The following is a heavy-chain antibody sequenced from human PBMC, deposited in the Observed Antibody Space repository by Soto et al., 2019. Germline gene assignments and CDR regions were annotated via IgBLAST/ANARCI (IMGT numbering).Heavy chain of an antibody. CDR1: GFTFSSYA. Sequence: EVQLLESGGDVVRPGGSLRLSCAASGFTFSSYAMGWVRQAPGKGLEWVAGVSRAGTYTFYADSVRGRFSISSDNSRDTVDLYMNALRGDDTVVYFCVKYTVTEDLGESWGQGTLVSVSS. CDR2: VSRAGTYT. J-gene: IGHJ5*02. CDR3: VKYTVTEDLGES. V-gene: IGHV3-23*01. D-gene: IGHD3-16*01.